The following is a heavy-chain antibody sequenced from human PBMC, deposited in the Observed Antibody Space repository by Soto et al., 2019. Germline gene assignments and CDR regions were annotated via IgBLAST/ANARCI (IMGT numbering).Heavy chain of an antibody. V-gene: IGHV3-30*01. D-gene: IGHD2-21*01. CDR2: ISSDGKNT. CDR1: GFTFSDYA. CDR3: ARVHCTTELCSGLYFYYALDV. Sequence: QVQLVESGGGVVQPGRSLRLSCAASGFTFSDYAMHWVRQPPGKGLEWVAIISSDGKNTYYGDSVKGRFTISRDNSTSTLSPPMNGLRPEDTAVYFCARVHCTTELCSGLYFYYALDVWGQGTTVTVSS. J-gene: IGHJ6*02.